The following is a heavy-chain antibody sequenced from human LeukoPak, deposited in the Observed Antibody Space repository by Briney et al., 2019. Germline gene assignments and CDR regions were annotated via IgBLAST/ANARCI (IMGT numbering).Heavy chain of an antibody. V-gene: IGHV3-33*01. J-gene: IGHJ4*02. CDR2: TWNDGSNK. CDR1: GFTFGHYA. CDR3: ARDPGYIATWYDY. D-gene: IGHD6-13*01. Sequence: GGSLRLTCAASGFTFGHYAFHWVRQAPGKGLEGVAVTWNDGSNKFYADSVKGRFTISRDDAKNTLYLQMNSLRDEDTAVYYCARDPGYIATWYDYWGQGTLVTVSS.